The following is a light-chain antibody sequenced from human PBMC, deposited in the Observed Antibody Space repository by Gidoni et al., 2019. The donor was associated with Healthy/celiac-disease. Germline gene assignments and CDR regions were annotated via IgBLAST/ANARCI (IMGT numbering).Light chain of an antibody. CDR2: DDS. CDR1: NIGRKS. V-gene: IGLV3-21*04. CDR3: QVWDSSSDHPYV. J-gene: IGLJ1*01. Sequence: SYVLTQPPSVSVAPGKTARITCGGNNIGRKSVHWYQQKPGQAPVLVIYDDSDRPSGIPERFSGSNSGNTANLTSSRVEAGDEADYYCQVWDSSSDHPYVFGTGTKVTVL.